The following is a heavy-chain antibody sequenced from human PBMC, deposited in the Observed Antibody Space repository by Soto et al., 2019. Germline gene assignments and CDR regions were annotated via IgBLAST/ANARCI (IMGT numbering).Heavy chain of an antibody. CDR1: GFTFSSYV. J-gene: IGHJ4*02. D-gene: IGHD3-22*01. V-gene: IGHV3-23*01. Sequence: EVQLLESGGGLVQPGGSLRLSCAASGFTFSSYVMSWVRQAPGKGLEWVSSFSSSGGNTYYADSVQGRVTISRDNYKNTLYLQMNSLRAEDTVVYYCAKGDSSGRIYDYWGQGTLVTVSS. CDR3: AKGDSSGRIYDY. CDR2: FSSSGGNT.